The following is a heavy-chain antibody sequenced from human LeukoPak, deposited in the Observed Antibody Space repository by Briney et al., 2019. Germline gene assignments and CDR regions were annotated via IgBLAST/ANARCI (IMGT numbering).Heavy chain of an antibody. J-gene: IGHJ4*02. Sequence: EGSLRLSCAASGFTVSSNYMSWVRQAPGKGLEWVSVIYSGGSTYYADSMKGRFSISRDNSKNTLYLQMNSLRAEDTAVYYCARDEEQQLAFDYWGQGTLVTVSS. CDR1: GFTVSSNY. CDR3: ARDEEQQLAFDY. V-gene: IGHV3-53*01. CDR2: IYSGGST. D-gene: IGHD6-13*01.